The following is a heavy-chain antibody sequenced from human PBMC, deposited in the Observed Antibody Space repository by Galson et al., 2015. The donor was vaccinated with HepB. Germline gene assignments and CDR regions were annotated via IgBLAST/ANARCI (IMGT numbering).Heavy chain of an antibody. D-gene: IGHD4-17*01. V-gene: IGHV3-15*01. CDR3: TTNVYGRGAAVFDY. J-gene: IGHJ4*02. CDR1: GFPFSDAW. Sequence: LRLSCAASGFPFSDAWMSWVRQAPGKGLEWVGRIKSKTNGETIDYTAPVKGRFAISRDDSKSTLYLQMNSLRAEDTAVYFCTTNVYGRGAAVFDYWGQGIQVTVSS. CDR2: IKSKTNGETI.